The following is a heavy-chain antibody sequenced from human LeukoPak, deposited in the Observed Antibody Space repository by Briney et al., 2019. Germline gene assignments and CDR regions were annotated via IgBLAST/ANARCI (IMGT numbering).Heavy chain of an antibody. CDR3: VRGYCSGGSCQGGDY. D-gene: IGHD2-15*01. CDR1: GYTFTGYY. J-gene: IGHJ4*02. V-gene: IGHV1-2*02. CDR2: INPNSGGT. Sequence: GASVKVSCKASGYTFTGYYMHWVRQAPGQGLEWMGWINPNSGGTNYAQKFQGRVTMTRDTSISTAYMELSRLRSDDTAVYYCVRGYCSGGSCQGGDYWGQGTLVTVSS.